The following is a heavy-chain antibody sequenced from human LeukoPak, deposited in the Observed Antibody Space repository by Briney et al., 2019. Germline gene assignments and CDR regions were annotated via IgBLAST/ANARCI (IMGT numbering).Heavy chain of an antibody. CDR1: GSSISSDNYY. CDR2: IYTSGST. V-gene: IGHV4-61*02. J-gene: IGHJ5*02. CDR3: ARAYRGYGSGSLVFDP. D-gene: IGHD3-10*01. Sequence: SETLSLTCTVSGSSISSDNYYWSWIRQPAGKGLEWIGRIYTSGSTNYSPSLKSRVTISVDTSKNQFSLKLSSVTAADTAVYYCARAYRGYGSGSLVFDPWGQGTLVTVSS.